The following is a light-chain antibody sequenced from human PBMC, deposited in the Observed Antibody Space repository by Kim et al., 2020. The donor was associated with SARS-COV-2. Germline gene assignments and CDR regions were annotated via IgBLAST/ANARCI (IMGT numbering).Light chain of an antibody. V-gene: IGKV1-33*01. CDR3: QQHDNLPST. Sequence: ASVGDRVTITCQASQDINEFLSWYQLKPGTAPKLLIYDTSYLERGVPSRFSGSGGGTYFTFTISSLQPEDVATYYCQQHDNLPSTFDQGTKLEI. CDR2: DTS. CDR1: QDINEF. J-gene: IGKJ2*01.